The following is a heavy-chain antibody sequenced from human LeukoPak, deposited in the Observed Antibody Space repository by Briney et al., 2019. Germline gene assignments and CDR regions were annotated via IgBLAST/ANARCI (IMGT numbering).Heavy chain of an antibody. V-gene: IGHV4-59*01. CDR3: ARTPIVSGSPDL. J-gene: IGHJ4*02. D-gene: IGHD6-19*01. CDR2: ISYTGST. Sequence: SETLSHTCSVSGGSIYSYHGSWIRQPPGKGLEWIGHISYTGSTKYNPSLMSRVSMSVDTSRNYFSLSLSSVTAADTAVYYCARTPIVSGSPDLWGQGRLVTVSS. CDR1: GGSIYSYH.